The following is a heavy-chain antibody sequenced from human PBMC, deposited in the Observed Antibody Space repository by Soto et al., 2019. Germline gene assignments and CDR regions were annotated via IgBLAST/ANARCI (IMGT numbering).Heavy chain of an antibody. CDR2: ISGSGATT. D-gene: IGHD3-22*01. CDR3: AKGGTAGFYYDELDC. V-gene: IGHV3-23*01. J-gene: IGHJ4*02. CDR1: GFIFNNFA. Sequence: GGSLRLSCAASGFIFNNFAMSWVRQAPGKGLEWVSVISGSGATTHHADSVRGRFTVSRDNSKDTLYLQMNSLRADDTDVYYCAKGGTAGFYYDELDCWGQGTLVTVSS.